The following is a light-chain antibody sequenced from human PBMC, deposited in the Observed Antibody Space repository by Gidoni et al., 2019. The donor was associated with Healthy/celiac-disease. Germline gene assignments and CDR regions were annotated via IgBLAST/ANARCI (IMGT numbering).Light chain of an antibody. V-gene: IGLV1-51*01. CDR2: QDN. Sequence: QSVLKQPTSVSAAPGQKVTIACSGSSSNIGNNYVSWYQQLPGTAPKLLIFQDNRRSSGIPDRFSGSTSGTSATLDIIGLQSGDEADYYCVTWDSSMSVLFGGGTKLTVL. CDR3: VTWDSSMSVL. J-gene: IGLJ3*02. CDR1: SSNIGNNY.